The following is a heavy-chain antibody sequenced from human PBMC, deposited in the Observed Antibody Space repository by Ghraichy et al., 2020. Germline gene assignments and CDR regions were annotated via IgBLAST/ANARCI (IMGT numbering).Heavy chain of an antibody. Sequence: GESLNISCKGSGYSFTSYWIGWVRQMPGKGLEWMGIIYPGDSDTRYSPSFQGQVTISADKSISTVYLQWSSLKTSDTAMYFCARHDGGDYSPPEDWGQGTLVTVSS. V-gene: IGHV5-51*01. D-gene: IGHD2-21*01. CDR2: IYPGDSDT. CDR1: GYSFTSYW. J-gene: IGHJ4*02. CDR3: ARHDGGDYSPPED.